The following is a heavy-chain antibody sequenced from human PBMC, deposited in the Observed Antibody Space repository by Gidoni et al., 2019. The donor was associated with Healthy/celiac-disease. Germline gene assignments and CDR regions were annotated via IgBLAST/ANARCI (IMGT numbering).Heavy chain of an antibody. Sequence: EVQLVESGGGVVQPGGSLGRSCAASGFTFDDYAMHWVRHAPGKGLEWVSLISGDGGSTYYADSVKGRFTISRDNSTNSLYLQMNSLRTEDTALYYCAKEAYSGSLGYWGQGTLVTVSS. V-gene: IGHV3-43*02. D-gene: IGHD3-22*01. CDR2: ISGDGGST. J-gene: IGHJ4*02. CDR3: AKEAYSGSLGY. CDR1: GFTFDDYA.